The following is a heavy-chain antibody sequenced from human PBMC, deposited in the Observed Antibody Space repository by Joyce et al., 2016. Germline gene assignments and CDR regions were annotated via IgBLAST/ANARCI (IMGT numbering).Heavy chain of an antibody. CDR2: IKQDGSEK. Sequence: VQLVESGGGLVQPGGSLRLSCEASGFIFSSYWMTWVRQAPGKGPEWLANIKQDGSEKYYVDSLKGRFTISRDNAKSSLYLQMNSLRADDTAVYYCTRTISATPGVYWGQGTLVTVSS. J-gene: IGHJ4*02. V-gene: IGHV3-7*04. D-gene: IGHD6-13*01. CDR3: TRTISATPGVY. CDR1: GFIFSSYW.